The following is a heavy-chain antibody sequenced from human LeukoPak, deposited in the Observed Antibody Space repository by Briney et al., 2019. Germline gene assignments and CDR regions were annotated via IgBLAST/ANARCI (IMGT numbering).Heavy chain of an antibody. CDR3: ARRGGILSLRDI. J-gene: IGHJ3*02. V-gene: IGHV4-39*01. CDR2: IYYSGST. CDR1: GGSISSSSYY. Sequence: PSETLSLTCTVSGGSISSSSYYWGWIRQPPGKGLEWIGSIYYSGSTYYNPSLKSRVTISVDTSKNQFSLKLSSVTAADTAVYYCARRGGILSLRDIWGQGTMVTVSS. D-gene: IGHD2-15*01.